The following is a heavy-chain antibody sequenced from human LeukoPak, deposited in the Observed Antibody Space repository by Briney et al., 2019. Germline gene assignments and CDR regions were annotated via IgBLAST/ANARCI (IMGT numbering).Heavy chain of an antibody. CDR3: ARDPHLAAGTFF. D-gene: IGHD6-13*01. CDR2: ISSSSSYI. CDR1: GLTFSSYS. V-gene: IGHV3-21*01. J-gene: IGHJ4*02. Sequence: GGSLRLSCAASGLTFSSYSMNWVRQAPGKGLEWVSSISSSSSYIYYADSVKGRFTISRDNAKNSLYLQMNSLRAEDTAVYYCARDPHLAAGTFFWGQGTLVTVSS.